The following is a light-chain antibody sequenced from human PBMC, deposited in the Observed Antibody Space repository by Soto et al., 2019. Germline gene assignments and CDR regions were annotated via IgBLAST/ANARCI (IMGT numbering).Light chain of an antibody. V-gene: IGKV3-11*01. Sequence: ELVLTQSPATLSLSPGERATLACRASQSVSSYLPWYQQKPGQAASLLISDASNMATGIPARFSGSGSGTDFTLTISSLEAEDFAVYYCQQRSNWPPITVGQGTRLE. CDR1: QSVSSY. J-gene: IGKJ5*01. CDR3: QQRSNWPPIT. CDR2: DAS.